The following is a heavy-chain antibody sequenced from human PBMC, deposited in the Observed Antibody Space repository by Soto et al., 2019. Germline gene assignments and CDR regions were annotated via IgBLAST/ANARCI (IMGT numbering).Heavy chain of an antibody. D-gene: IGHD1-26*01. CDR3: ARARGSIGLDV. J-gene: IGHJ6*02. CDR1: GGSISSGGDS. Sequence: QLQLQESGSGLVKPSQTLSLTCAISGGSISSGGDSWSWIRQPPGKGLEWIGYIYRSGSTYYSPSLNSRVTISIDRSKTQFSLSLSSVTAADTAVYYCARARGSIGLDVWGQGTTVTVSS. CDR2: IYRSGST. V-gene: IGHV4-30-2*01.